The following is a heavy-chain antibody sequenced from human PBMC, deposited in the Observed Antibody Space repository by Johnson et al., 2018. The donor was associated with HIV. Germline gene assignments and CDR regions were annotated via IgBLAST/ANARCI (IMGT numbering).Heavy chain of an antibody. CDR2: ISWDGGST. D-gene: IGHD6-13*01. V-gene: IGHV3-43D*03. CDR3: ARQQQLTHDAFDI. J-gene: IGHJ3*02. Sequence: VQLVESGGGVVQPGRSLRLSCAASGFTFSSYAMHWVRQAPGKGLEWVSLISWDGGSTYYADSVKGRFTISRDNSKNSLYLQMNSLRAEYTALYYCARQQQLTHDAFDIWGQGTMVTVSS. CDR1: GFTFSSYA.